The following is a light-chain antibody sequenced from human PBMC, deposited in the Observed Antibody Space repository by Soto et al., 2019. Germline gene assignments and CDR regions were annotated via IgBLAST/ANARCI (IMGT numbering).Light chain of an antibody. Sequence: IRMSQSPSSVSASQGDRVTITCRASQGISSYSACYQRKPGKVPDLLISSASTLQSGAPSRFSGSGSGTDFTPTISSLQPEDVATYYCQKYNIALSCTFGQGTKVDIK. J-gene: IGKJ1*01. V-gene: IGKV1-27*01. CDR1: QGISSY. CDR2: SAS. CDR3: QKYNIALSCT.